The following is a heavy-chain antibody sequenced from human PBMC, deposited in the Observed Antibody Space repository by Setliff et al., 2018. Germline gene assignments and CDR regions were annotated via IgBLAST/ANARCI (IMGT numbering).Heavy chain of an antibody. Sequence: SETLSLTCTVSGGSISSRSYYWGWIRQPPGKGLEWIGSIYYSGSTYYNPSLKSRVTISVDTSKNQFSLKLSSVTAADTAVYYCARIGVDDSSGYYYPGGYMDVWGKGTTVTVSS. CDR3: ARIGVDDSSGYYYPGGYMDV. V-gene: IGHV4-39*01. D-gene: IGHD3-22*01. CDR2: IYYSGST. CDR1: GGSISSRSYY. J-gene: IGHJ6*04.